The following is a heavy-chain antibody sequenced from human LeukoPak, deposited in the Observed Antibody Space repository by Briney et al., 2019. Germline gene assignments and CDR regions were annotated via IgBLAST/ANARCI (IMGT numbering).Heavy chain of an antibody. CDR2: IIPIFGTA. J-gene: IGHJ6*03. V-gene: IGHV1-69*13. CDR1: GGTFSSYA. CDR3: ARLGYSGYDSHYYYMDV. Sequence: ASVKVSCKASGGTFSSYAISWVRQAPGQGLEWMGGIIPIFGTANYAQKFQGRVTITADESTSTAYMELSSLRSEDTAVYYCARLGYSGYDSHYYYMDVWGKGTPVTISS. D-gene: IGHD5-12*01.